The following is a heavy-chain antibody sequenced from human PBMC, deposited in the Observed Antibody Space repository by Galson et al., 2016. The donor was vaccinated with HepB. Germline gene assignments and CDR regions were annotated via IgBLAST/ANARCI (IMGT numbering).Heavy chain of an antibody. CDR3: ARGNLGTTASMAFDH. D-gene: IGHD1-26*01. CDR2: IYQTGTA. J-gene: IGHJ4*02. Sequence: SETLSLTCAVSGISITNNGSITNNYWWTWVRQSPGEGLGWIGEIYQTGTAHYNPSFTSRATISVDKSKNQISLSLASVTAADTAVYYCARGNLGTTASMAFDHWGQGTLVSVSS. CDR1: GISITNNGSITNNYW. V-gene: IGHV4-4*02.